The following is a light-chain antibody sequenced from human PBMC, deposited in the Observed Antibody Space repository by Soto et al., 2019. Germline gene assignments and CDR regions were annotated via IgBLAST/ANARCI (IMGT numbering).Light chain of an antibody. CDR1: QSVSSY. Sequence: EIVLTQSPATLSLSPGERATLSCRASQSVSSYLAWYQQKPGQAPRLLIYDASNSATGIPARFSGSWSGTDFTLTISILEPEHFAVYYCQYRSNWHTFGVGSKVESK. J-gene: IGKJ4*01. CDR3: QYRSNWHT. CDR2: DAS. V-gene: IGKV3-11*01.